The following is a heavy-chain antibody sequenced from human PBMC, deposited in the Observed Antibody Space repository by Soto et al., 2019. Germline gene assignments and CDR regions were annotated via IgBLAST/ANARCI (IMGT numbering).Heavy chain of an antibody. D-gene: IGHD3-16*01. V-gene: IGHV5-51*01. CDR3: ARAITFGGDVVAFDY. CDR2: IYPTDSDT. CDR1: GNSFTTYW. J-gene: IGHJ4*02. Sequence: GESLKISCNGSGNSFTTYWIGWVRQKPGKGLEWVGIIYPTDSDTRYSPSFQGQVTISVDKSIATAYLQWSSLKASDTAMYYCARAITFGGDVVAFDYWGQGTLVTVSS.